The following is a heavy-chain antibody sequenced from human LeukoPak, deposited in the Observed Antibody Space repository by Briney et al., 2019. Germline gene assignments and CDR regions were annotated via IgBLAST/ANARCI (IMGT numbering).Heavy chain of an antibody. J-gene: IGHJ4*02. CDR2: ISGSGAGT. V-gene: IGHV3-23*01. D-gene: IGHD5-18*01. CDR1: GLTFSSYA. CDR3: AKSSGYSYGYFAY. Sequence: TGGSLRLSCAASGLTFSSYAMSWVRQAPGKGLEWVSAISGSGAGTYYADSVKGRFTISRDNSKNTLYLQMNSLRAEDTAVYYCAKSSGYSYGYFAYWGQGTLVTVSS.